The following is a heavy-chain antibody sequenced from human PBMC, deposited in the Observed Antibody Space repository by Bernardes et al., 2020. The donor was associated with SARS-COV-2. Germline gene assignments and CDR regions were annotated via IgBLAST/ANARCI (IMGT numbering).Heavy chain of an antibody. CDR3: VHHRRGDTGIGTDGFDM. CDR1: GFNFRSFP. Sequence: GGSLRLSCSASGFNFRSFPMHWVRQAPGKGLQYVSAISSSGSRTYYADSVKGRFTISRDNWKNTLSLQMTSLRPEDTATYYCVHHRRGDTGIGTDGFDMWGHGTMVTVSS. V-gene: IGHV3-64D*06. J-gene: IGHJ3*02. CDR2: ISSSGSRT. D-gene: IGHD2-8*02.